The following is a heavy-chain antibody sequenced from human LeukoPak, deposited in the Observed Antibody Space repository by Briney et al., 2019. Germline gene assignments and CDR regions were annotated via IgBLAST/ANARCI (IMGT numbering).Heavy chain of an antibody. CDR2: ISSSGGST. Sequence: GGSLRLSCAVSGFIFSDYAMSWVRQAPGKGLEWVSGISSSGGSTYHADSVKGRFTISRDNSKNTLYLQMNSLRAEDTAVYYCAKDGRSSTPGYWGQGTLVTVSS. CDR1: GFIFSDYA. J-gene: IGHJ4*02. D-gene: IGHD2-2*01. CDR3: AKDGRSSTPGY. V-gene: IGHV3-23*01.